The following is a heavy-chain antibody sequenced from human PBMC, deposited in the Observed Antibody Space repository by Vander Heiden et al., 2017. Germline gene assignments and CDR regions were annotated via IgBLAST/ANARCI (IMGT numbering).Heavy chain of an antibody. CDR2: IYYSGST. D-gene: IGHD5-18*01. V-gene: IGHV4-59*08. CDR3: ARHRGYSYAYDY. Sequence: QVQLQESGPGLVKPSETRSLTCTVSGGSISSYYWSWIRQPPGKGLEWIGYIYYSGSTNYNPSLKSRVTISVDTSKNQFSLKLSSVTAADTAVYYCARHRGYSYAYDYWGQGTLVTVSS. J-gene: IGHJ4*02. CDR1: GGSISSYY.